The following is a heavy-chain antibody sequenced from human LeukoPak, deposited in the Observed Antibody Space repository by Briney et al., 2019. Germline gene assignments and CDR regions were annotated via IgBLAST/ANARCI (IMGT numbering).Heavy chain of an antibody. CDR1: GGSFSGYY. V-gene: IGHV4-34*01. CDR3: AREGARWEPSCAFDI. D-gene: IGHD1-26*01. CDR2: INHSGST. Sequence: SETLSLTCAVYGGSFSGYYWSWIRQPPGKGLEWIGEINHSGSTNYNPSLKSRVTISVDTSKNQFSLKLSSVTAADTAVYYCAREGARWEPSCAFDIWGQGTMVTVSS. J-gene: IGHJ3*02.